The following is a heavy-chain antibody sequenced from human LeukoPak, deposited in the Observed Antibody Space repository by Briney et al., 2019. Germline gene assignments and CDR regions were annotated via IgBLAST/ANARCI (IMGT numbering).Heavy chain of an antibody. CDR2: ISYDGSNK. V-gene: IGHV3-30-3*01. D-gene: IGHD3-3*01. CDR3: ARSPHLTIFGVVEHYGMDV. Sequence: GRSLRLSCAASGFTFSSYAMHWVRQAPGKGLEWVAVISYDGSNKYYADSVKGRFTISRDNSKNTLYLQMNSLRAEDTAVYYCARSPHLTIFGVVEHYGMDVWGQGTTVTVSS. CDR1: GFTFSSYA. J-gene: IGHJ6*02.